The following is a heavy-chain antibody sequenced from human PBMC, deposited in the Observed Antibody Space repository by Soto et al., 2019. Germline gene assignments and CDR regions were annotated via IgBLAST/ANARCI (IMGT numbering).Heavy chain of an antibody. J-gene: IGHJ5*01. CDR1: GFTFSDCY. D-gene: IGHD3-10*01. Sequence: PGGSLRLSCAASGFTFSDCYMSWIRQAPGKGPEWVSYISQSGSSYIYYAGSVKGRFTISRDNAKNSLFLQMNSLRADDTAVYYCARDILSGGAYPDSWGQGTKVTVSS. CDR3: ARDILSGGAYPDS. CDR2: ISQSGSSYI. V-gene: IGHV3-11*06.